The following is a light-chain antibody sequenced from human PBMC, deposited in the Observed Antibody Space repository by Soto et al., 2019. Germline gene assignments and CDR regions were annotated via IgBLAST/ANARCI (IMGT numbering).Light chain of an antibody. CDR3: LQYDDWHRT. CDR1: QSVSNS. V-gene: IGKV3-15*01. Sequence: EIVMTQSPAILSVSPGDRATLSCRAGQSVSNSLAWYQQKPGQTPRLVIYGASNRATGVPARFSGSGSGTDFTLTISSLQSEDFAVYYCLQYDDWHRTFGQGTKVEI. J-gene: IGKJ1*01. CDR2: GAS.